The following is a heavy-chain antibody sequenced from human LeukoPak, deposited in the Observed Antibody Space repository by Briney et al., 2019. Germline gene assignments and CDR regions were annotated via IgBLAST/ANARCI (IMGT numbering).Heavy chain of an antibody. D-gene: IGHD3-10*01. CDR1: GFTFSSYA. Sequence: GGSLRLSCAASGFTFSSYAMSWVRQAPGKGLEWVSAISGSGGSTYYADSVKGRFTISRDNSKNTLYLQMNSLRAEDTAVYYCAKDPSYYYGSGSYYMDVWGKGTTVTVSS. CDR2: ISGSGGST. V-gene: IGHV3-23*01. J-gene: IGHJ6*03. CDR3: AKDPSYYYGSGSYYMDV.